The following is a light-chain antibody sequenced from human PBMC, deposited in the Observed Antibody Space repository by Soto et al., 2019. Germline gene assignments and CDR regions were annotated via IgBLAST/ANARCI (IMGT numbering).Light chain of an antibody. CDR1: QSISSW. Sequence: DIQMTQSPSTLSASVGDRVTITCRASQSISSWLAWYQQKPGKAPKLLIYDASSLESGVPSRFSGSGSGTEFNLTISSLQPDDFATYECQKYNSYDTLGQGTNVEIK. CDR2: DAS. CDR3: QKYNSYDT. V-gene: IGKV1-5*01. J-gene: IGKJ2*01.